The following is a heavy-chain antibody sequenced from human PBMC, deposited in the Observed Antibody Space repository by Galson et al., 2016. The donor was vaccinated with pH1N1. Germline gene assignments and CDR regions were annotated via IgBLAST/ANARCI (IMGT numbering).Heavy chain of an antibody. J-gene: IGHJ4*02. Sequence: QSGAEVKKPGESLKISCRGSGYSFTSYWIAWVRQKPGKGLEWMGIVYPGDSDTRYSPSFRCLFTFSADKSIGTAYLQWSSLEASDTATYYCARLRGGITVVREVYFDLWGQGTLVTVSP. CDR3: ARLRGGITVVREVYFDL. D-gene: IGHD3-10*01. V-gene: IGHV5-51*03. CDR1: GYSFTSYW. CDR2: VYPGDSDT.